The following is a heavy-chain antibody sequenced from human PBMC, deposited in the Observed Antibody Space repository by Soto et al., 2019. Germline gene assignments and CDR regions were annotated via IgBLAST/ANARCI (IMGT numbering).Heavy chain of an antibody. V-gene: IGHV4-30-4*01. CDR2: IYYSGST. D-gene: IGHD3-22*01. CDR1: GGSISSGDYY. J-gene: IGHJ5*02. CDR3: ARVLTMIVVGYNWFDP. Sequence: SETLSLTCTVSGGSISSGDYYWSWIRQPPGKGLEWIGYIYYSGSTYYNPSLKSRVTISVDTSKNQFSLKLSSVTAADTAVYYCARVLTMIVVGYNWFDPWGQGTLVTVSS.